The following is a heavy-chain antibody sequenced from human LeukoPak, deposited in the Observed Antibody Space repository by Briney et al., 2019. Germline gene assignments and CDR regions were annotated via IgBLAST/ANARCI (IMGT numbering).Heavy chain of an antibody. Sequence: PGGSLRLSCAASGFTFISYSMNWVRQAPGKGLEWVSYISSSSTTIYYADSVKGRFTVSRDNARNSLVLHMNILGAEDTAVYYCARSLSSGYDAFDYWGQGTLVTVSS. CDR2: ISSSSTTI. V-gene: IGHV3-48*04. D-gene: IGHD5-12*01. CDR3: ARSLSSGYDAFDY. CDR1: GFTFISYS. J-gene: IGHJ4*02.